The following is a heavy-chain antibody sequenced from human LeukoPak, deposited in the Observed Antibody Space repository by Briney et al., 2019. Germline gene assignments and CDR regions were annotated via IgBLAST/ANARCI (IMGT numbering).Heavy chain of an antibody. CDR1: GFTFSSYS. V-gene: IGHV3-21*01. D-gene: IGHD6-6*01. Sequence: PGGSLRLSCAASGFTFSSYSMNWVRQAPGKGLEWVSSISSSSSYIYYADSVKGRFTISRDNAKNSLYLQMNSLRAEDTAVYYCARDLDSSSEYNWFDPWGQGTLVTVSS. CDR3: ARDLDSSSEYNWFDP. J-gene: IGHJ5*02. CDR2: ISSSSSYI.